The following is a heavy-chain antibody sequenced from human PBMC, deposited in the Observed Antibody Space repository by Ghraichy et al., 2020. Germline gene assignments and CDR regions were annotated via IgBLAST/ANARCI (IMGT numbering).Heavy chain of an antibody. CDR3: ARVIYYAMDV. V-gene: IGHV3-30-3*01. CDR1: GFTFSSYA. Sequence: GESLNISCAASGFTFSSYAMHWVRQAPGKGLEWVAVISFDGDKKYYLESVKGRFTISRDNSNNTLYLQINSLRTDDTALYYCARVIYYAMDVWGQVTTITVSS. J-gene: IGHJ6*02. CDR2: ISFDGDKK.